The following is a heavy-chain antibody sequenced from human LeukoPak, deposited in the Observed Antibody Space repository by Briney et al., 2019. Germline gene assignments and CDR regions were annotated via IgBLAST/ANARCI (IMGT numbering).Heavy chain of an antibody. J-gene: IGHJ4*02. V-gene: IGHV3-30*02. D-gene: IGHD3-3*01. CDR1: GFTFSTYG. Sequence: GGSLRLSCAASGFTFSTYGMHWVRKAPAKGREGWTFIPYDRSNKYYADSVKGRFTISRDNSKNMLYLQMNSLRAEDTAFYYCAKAELGVDTFFDYWGQGTLVTVSS. CDR3: AKAELGVDTFFDY. CDR2: IPYDRSNK.